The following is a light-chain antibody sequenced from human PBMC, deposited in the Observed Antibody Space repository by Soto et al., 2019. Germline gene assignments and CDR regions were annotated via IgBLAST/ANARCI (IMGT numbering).Light chain of an antibody. V-gene: IGKV3-15*01. Sequence: EIVLTQSPGTLSVSPGERATLSCRASQNIRSNLAWYQQKPGQAPRLLIYETSIXAPGIPARFSGSGSGTEFTLTISSLQSEDFAVYHCQQYNNWPPFTFGPGTKVDIK. CDR2: ETS. J-gene: IGKJ3*01. CDR1: QNIRSN. CDR3: QQYNNWPPFT.